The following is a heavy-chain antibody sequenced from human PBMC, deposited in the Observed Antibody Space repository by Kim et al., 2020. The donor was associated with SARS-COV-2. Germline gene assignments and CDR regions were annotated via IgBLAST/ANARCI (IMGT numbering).Heavy chain of an antibody. D-gene: IGHD6-19*01. CDR2: IYYAGRT. J-gene: IGHJ4*01. Sequence: SETLSLTCTVSGDSFSTYYWSWIRQTPGKGLEWIGYIYYAGRTNYNPSLKSRVTMSLDTSKNHFSLKLRSVTAADTAVYYCARDRIPVTAYFDYRGHGTLVTVSS. CDR3: ARDRIPVTAYFDY. CDR1: GDSFSTYY. V-gene: IGHV4-59*01.